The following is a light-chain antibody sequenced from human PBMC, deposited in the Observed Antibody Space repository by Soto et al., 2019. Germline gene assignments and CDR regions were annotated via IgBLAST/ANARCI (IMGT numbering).Light chain of an antibody. CDR1: QSLLYSDGNTY. J-gene: IGKJ2*01. Sequence: DVVMTQSPLSLPVTIGQPASISCRSSQSLLYSDGNTYLIWYQQRPGRSPRRLIYSVSNRDSGVTDRFSGSGSGTDLTLKIDRVEAEDVGVYYCMQGTYWPYTFGQGTKLEI. CDR3: MQGTYWPYT. V-gene: IGKV2-30*01. CDR2: SVS.